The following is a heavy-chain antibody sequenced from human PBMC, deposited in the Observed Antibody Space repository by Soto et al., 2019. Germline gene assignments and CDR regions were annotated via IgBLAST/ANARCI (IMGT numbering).Heavy chain of an antibody. Sequence: SETLSLTCTVSGGSISSYYWSWIRQPPGKGLEWIGYIYYSGSTNYNPSLKSRVTISVDTSKNQFSLKLSSVTAADTAVYYCASATYYYDSSGYFSYFDYWGQGTLGTVSS. CDR2: IYYSGST. CDR1: GGSISSYY. J-gene: IGHJ4*02. CDR3: ASATYYYDSSGYFSYFDY. D-gene: IGHD3-22*01. V-gene: IGHV4-59*01.